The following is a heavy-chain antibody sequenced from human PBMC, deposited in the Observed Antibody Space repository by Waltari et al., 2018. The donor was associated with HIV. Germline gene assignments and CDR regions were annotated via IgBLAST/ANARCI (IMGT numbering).Heavy chain of an antibody. CDR1: GFTFSSYG. CDR3: ARKQQLVSYYYGVDV. D-gene: IGHD6-13*01. CDR2: IWYDGSNK. Sequence: QVQLVESGGGVVQPGRSLRLSCAASGFTFSSYGMHWVRQAPGKGLEWVAVIWYDGSNKYYADSVKGRFTISRDNSKNTLYLQMNSLRAEDTAVYYCARKQQLVSYYYGVDVWGQGTTVTVSS. J-gene: IGHJ6*02. V-gene: IGHV3-33*01.